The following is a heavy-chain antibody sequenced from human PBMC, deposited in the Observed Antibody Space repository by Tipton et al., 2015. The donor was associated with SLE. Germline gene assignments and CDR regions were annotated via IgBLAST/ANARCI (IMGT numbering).Heavy chain of an antibody. CDR2: IYYGGST. CDR3: ARRGRKDGYNSYRSFDL. CDR1: GDSISTSTYY. V-gene: IGHV4-39*07. Sequence: TLSLTCTVSGDSISTSTYYWGWFRQSPGRGLEWIGTIYYGGSTYYNSSLKNRVSISLDTSRNQFSLKLSSVTAADTAVYYCARRGRKDGYNSYRSFDLWGRGTLVTVSS. J-gene: IGHJ2*01. D-gene: IGHD5-24*01.